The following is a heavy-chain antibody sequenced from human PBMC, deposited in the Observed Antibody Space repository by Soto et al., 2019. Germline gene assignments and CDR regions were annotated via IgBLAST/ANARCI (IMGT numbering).Heavy chain of an antibody. CDR2: ININSGTI. CDR3: ARDGTTGTTNYLYAMDF. D-gene: IGHD4-17*01. CDR1: GFTLSSYH. V-gene: IGHV3-48*03. Sequence: PGGSLRLSSAASGFTLSSYHMDWVRQAPGKGLEWVSYININSGTIHYADSVKGRFTISRDNAKNSLYLQMDSLRAEDTAVYCCARDGTTGTTNYLYAMDFWGQVTTVTVS. J-gene: IGHJ6*02.